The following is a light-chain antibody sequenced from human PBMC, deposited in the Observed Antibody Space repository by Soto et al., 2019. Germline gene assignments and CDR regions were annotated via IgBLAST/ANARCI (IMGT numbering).Light chain of an antibody. Sequence: PLERATLSCRASQSVGSYVARYQQNTGEAPRLLIYDAANSDTGITARCSGSGSGTDFTLTISSLEPEDFAVYYCQQRKNWQVTFGQGTRLE. CDR2: DAA. CDR3: QQRKNWQVT. J-gene: IGKJ5*01. V-gene: IGKV3-11*01. CDR1: QSVGSY.